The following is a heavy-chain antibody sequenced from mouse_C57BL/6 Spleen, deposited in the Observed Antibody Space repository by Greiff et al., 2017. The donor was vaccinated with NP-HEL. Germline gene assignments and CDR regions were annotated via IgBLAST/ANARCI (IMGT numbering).Heavy chain of an antibody. D-gene: IGHD3-2*02. CDR2: IHPNSGST. Sequence: VQLQQPGAELVKPGASVKLSCKASGYTFTSYWIHWVKQRPGQGLEWIGMIHPNSGSTNYNEKFKSKATLTVDKSSSTAYMQLSSLTSEDSAVYYCARRDSSGGPFAYWGQGTLVTVSA. CDR1: GYTFTSYW. J-gene: IGHJ3*01. V-gene: IGHV1-64*01. CDR3: ARRDSSGGPFAY.